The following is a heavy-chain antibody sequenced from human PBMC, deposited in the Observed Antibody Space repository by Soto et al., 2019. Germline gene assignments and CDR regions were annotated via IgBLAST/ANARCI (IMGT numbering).Heavy chain of an antibody. J-gene: IGHJ6*02. CDR2: ISFNGGVI. CDR3: AKIMIQGVLVDALDV. D-gene: IGHD3-10*01. V-gene: IGHV3-23*01. CDR1: GFVFRNLT. Sequence: DVQLLESGGGVVQPGGSLSLSCAASGFVFRNLTMNWVRQPPGKGLEYVAIISFNGGVIFDADSVRGRFTISRDNAKNILYLDMTNLRPEDSGVYYCAKIMIQGVLVDALDVWGRGTTVTVS.